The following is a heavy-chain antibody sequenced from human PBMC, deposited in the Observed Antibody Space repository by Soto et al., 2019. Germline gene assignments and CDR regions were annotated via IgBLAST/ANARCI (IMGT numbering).Heavy chain of an antibody. V-gene: IGHV4-39*01. CDR3: ARRSRPGLSLLYGMDV. Sequence: SETLSLTCTVSGGSISSSSYYWGWIRQPPGKGLEWIGSIYYSGSTYYNPSLKSRVTISVDTSKNQFSLKLSSVTAADTAVYYCARRSRPGLSLLYGMDVWGQGTTVTVSS. J-gene: IGHJ6*02. CDR2: IYYSGST. D-gene: IGHD3-16*02. CDR1: GGSISSSSYY.